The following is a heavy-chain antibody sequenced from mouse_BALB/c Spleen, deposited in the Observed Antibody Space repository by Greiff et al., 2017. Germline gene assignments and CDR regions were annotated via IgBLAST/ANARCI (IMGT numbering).Heavy chain of an antibody. CDR3: ARGIPFDY. V-gene: IGHV5-17*02. CDR2: ISSGSSTI. Sequence: EVKLMESGGGLVQPGGSRKLSCAASGFTFSSFGMHWVRQAPEKGLEWVAYISSGSSTIYYADTVKGRFTISRDNPKNTLFLQMTSLRSEDTAMYYCARGIPFDYWGQGTTLTVSS. CDR1: GFTFSSFG. J-gene: IGHJ2*01.